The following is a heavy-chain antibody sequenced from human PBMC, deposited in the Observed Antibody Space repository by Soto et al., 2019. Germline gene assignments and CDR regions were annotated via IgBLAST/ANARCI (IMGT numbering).Heavy chain of an antibody. D-gene: IGHD1-26*01. CDR2: IIPIFGSA. CDR1: GGTFSSYG. Sequence: SVKVSCKASGGTFSSYGFSWVRQAPGQGLEWMGGIIPIFGSANYVQKFQGRVTITADKSTSKAYMELSSLRSEDTAVYYCARDHHSGRDYAENFQLWGQGTLVTVSS. J-gene: IGHJ1*01. V-gene: IGHV1-69*06. CDR3: ARDHHSGRDYAENFQL.